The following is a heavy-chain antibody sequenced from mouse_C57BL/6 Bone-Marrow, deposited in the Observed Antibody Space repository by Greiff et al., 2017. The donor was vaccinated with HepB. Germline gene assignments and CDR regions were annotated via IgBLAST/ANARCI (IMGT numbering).Heavy chain of an antibody. D-gene: IGHD1-1*01. V-gene: IGHV1-26*01. CDR2: INPNNGGT. CDR1: GYTFTDYY. Sequence: EVQLQQSGPELVKPGASVKISCKASGYTFTDYYMNWVKQSHGKSLEWIGDINPNNGGTSYNQKFKGKATLTVDKSSSTAYMELRSLTSEDSAVYYCARGYYGRYFDVWGTGTTVTVSS. J-gene: IGHJ1*03. CDR3: ARGYYGRYFDV.